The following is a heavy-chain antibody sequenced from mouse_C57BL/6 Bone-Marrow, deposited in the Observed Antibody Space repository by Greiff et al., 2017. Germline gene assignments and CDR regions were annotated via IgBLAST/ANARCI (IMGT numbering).Heavy chain of an antibody. Sequence: QVQLQQPGAELVKPGASVKLSCKASGYTYTSYWMHWVKQRPGQGLEWIGMIHPNSGSTNYNEKFKSKATLTVDKSTSTDYMQLSSLTSEVSAVYYCARSYYSPWFAYWGQGTLVTFSA. CDR3: ARSYYSPWFAY. J-gene: IGHJ3*01. D-gene: IGHD2-12*01. CDR1: GYTYTSYW. V-gene: IGHV1-64*01. CDR2: IHPNSGST.